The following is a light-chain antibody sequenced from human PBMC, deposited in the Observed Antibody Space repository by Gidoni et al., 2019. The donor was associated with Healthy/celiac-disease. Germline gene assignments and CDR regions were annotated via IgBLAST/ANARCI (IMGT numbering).Light chain of an antibody. CDR2: DAS. CDR1: QCVSSY. J-gene: IGKJ2*01. Sequence: ELVLTQSPATLSLSPGERATLSCRASQCVSSYLAWYQQKPGQAPRLLIYDASNRATGIPARFSGSGSGTDFTLTISSLEPEDFAVYYCQQRRNWPMYTFGQGTKLEIK. V-gene: IGKV3-11*01. CDR3: QQRRNWPMYT.